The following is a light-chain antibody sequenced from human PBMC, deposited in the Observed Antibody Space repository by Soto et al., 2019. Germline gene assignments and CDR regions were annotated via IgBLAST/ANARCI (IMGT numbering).Light chain of an antibody. V-gene: IGKV3-20*01. Sequence: EIVLRQSPGTLSLSPGERATVSCRASQSVSSSSLAWYQQKPGQGPRLLVYGTSRRATGIPDRFSGSGSGTDFTLTISRLEPEDSAVYYCQQYGNSPTFVQVTKLQIK. CDR2: GTS. CDR3: QQYGNSPT. J-gene: IGKJ2*01. CDR1: QSVSSSS.